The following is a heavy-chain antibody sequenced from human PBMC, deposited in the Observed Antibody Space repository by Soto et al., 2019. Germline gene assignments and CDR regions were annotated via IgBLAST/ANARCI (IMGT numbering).Heavy chain of an antibody. V-gene: IGHV5-51*01. J-gene: IGHJ5*02. CDR3: ARQPAPGDIAARGWFDP. D-gene: IGHD6-13*01. CDR1: GYSFTSYW. Sequence: GGSLNISCKGSGYSFTSYWIGWVLQMPGKGLEWMGIIYPGDSDTRYSPSFQGQVTISADKSISTAYLQWSSLKASDTAMYYCARQPAPGDIAARGWFDPWGQGTLVTVSS. CDR2: IYPGDSDT.